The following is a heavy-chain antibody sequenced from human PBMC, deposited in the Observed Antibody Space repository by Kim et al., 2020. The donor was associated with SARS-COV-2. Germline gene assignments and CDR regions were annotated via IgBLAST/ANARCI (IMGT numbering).Heavy chain of an antibody. CDR2: IIPIFGTA. V-gene: IGHV1-69*06. J-gene: IGHJ6*02. CDR1: GGTFSSYA. Sequence: SVKVSCKASGGTFSSYAISWVRQAPGQGLEWMGGIIPIFGTANYAQKFQGRVTITADKSTSTAYMELCSLRSEDTAVYYCARGPRTRYYYYGMDVWGQGTTVTVSS. CDR3: ARGPRTRYYYYGMDV.